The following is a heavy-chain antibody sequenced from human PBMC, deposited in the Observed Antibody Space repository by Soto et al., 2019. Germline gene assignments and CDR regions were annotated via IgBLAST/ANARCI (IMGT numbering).Heavy chain of an antibody. CDR3: ARHRYSYGVYYFDY. D-gene: IGHD5-18*01. V-gene: IGHV4-59*08. Sequence: ETLSLTCTVSGGSISSYYWSWIRQPPGKGLEWIGYIYYSGSTNYNPSLKSRVTISVDTSKNQFSLKLSSVTAADTAVYYCARHRYSYGVYYFDYWGQGTLVTVSS. J-gene: IGHJ4*02. CDR2: IYYSGST. CDR1: GGSISSYY.